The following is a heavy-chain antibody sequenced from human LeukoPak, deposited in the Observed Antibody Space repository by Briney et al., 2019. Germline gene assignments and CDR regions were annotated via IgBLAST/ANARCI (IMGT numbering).Heavy chain of an antibody. CDR1: GFTFDDYG. Sequence: PGGSLRLSCAASGFTFDDYGMSWVRQAPGKGLEWVSYISDGGKTKYSADSVKGRFTISRDNAKNSLYLQMNSLRAEDTAVYYCARDYSGWSLDPWGQGTLVTVSS. V-gene: IGHV3-48*03. CDR3: ARDYSGWSLDP. CDR2: ISDGGKTK. D-gene: IGHD5-12*01. J-gene: IGHJ5*02.